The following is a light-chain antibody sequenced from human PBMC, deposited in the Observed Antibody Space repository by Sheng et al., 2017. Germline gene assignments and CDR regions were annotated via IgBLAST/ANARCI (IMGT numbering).Light chain of an antibody. Sequence: QSALTQPASVSGSPGQSITISCTGSSSDVGGYTYVSWYQQHPNKAPKLMIFDVTNRPSGVSNRFSGSKSGNTASLTISGLQIEDEADYYCYSYTSSTALVFGGGTKVTVL. CDR3: YSYTSSTALV. CDR2: DVT. CDR1: SSDVGGYTY. V-gene: IGLV2-14*03. J-gene: IGLJ2*01.